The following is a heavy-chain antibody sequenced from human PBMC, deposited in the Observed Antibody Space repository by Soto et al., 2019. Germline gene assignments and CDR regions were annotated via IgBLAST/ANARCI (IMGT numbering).Heavy chain of an antibody. CDR1: GGSISSYY. CDR3: ARDLYDYVWGSYRPWAFDI. V-gene: IGHV4-59*01. J-gene: IGHJ3*02. Sequence: SETLSLTCTVSGGSISSYYWSWIRQPPGKGLEWIGYIYYSGSTNYNPSLKSRVTISVDTSKNQFSLKLSSVTAADTAVYYCARDLYDYVWGSYRPWAFDIWGQGTMVTVSS. CDR2: IYYSGST. D-gene: IGHD3-16*02.